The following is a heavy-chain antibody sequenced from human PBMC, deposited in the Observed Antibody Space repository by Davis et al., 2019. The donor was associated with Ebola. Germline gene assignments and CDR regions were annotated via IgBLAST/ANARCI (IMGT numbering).Heavy chain of an antibody. CDR1: GYTFTGYY. J-gene: IGHJ3*01. CDR2: INPNSGGT. V-gene: IGHV1-2*02. D-gene: IGHD3-22*01. Sequence: AASVKVSCKASGYTFTGYYMHWVRQAPGQGLEWMGWINPNSGGTNYAQKFQGRVTITRDTSMNTAYMELSSLRSEDTAVYYCARRRWSSSGCIFSWGQGTMVTVSS. CDR3: ARRRWSSSGCIFS.